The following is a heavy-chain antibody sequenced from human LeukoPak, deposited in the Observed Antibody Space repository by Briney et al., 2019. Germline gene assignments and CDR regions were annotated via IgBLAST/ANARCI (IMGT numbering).Heavy chain of an antibody. D-gene: IGHD6-13*01. CDR1: GGTFSSYA. V-gene: IGHV1-69*05. J-gene: IGHJ5*02. CDR2: IIPIFGTA. CDR3: ARGAAADTRWFDP. Sequence: SVKVSCKASGGTFSSYAISWVRQAPGQGLEWMGGIIPIFGTANYAQKFQGRVTITTDESTSTAYMELSGLRSEDTAVYYCARGAAADTRWFDPWGQGTLVTVSS.